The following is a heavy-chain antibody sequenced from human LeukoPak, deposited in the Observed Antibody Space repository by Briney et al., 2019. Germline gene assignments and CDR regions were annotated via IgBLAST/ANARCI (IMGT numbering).Heavy chain of an antibody. J-gene: IGHJ4*02. V-gene: IGHV3-7*03. D-gene: IGHD6-19*01. CDR3: AREWYSSGWYDY. CDR1: GFTFSTYW. Sequence: GRSLRLSCAASGFTFSTYWMSWVRQAPGKGLEWVANIKQDGSEEYYVDSVKGRFTISRDNANNSLYLQMNSLRAEDTAVYYCAREWYSSGWYDYWGQGTLVTVSS. CDR2: IKQDGSEE.